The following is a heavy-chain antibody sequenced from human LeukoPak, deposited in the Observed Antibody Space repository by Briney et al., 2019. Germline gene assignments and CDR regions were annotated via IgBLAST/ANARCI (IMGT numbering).Heavy chain of an antibody. V-gene: IGHV4-4*07. D-gene: IGHD3-9*01. CDR1: GGSISSYY. CDR3: ARDHYDILTGYGYYYYMDV. Sequence: PSETLSLTCTVSGGSISSYYWSWVRQPAGKGLEWIGRIYTSGSTNYNPSLKSRVTMSVDTSKNQFSLKLSSVTAADTAVYYCARDHYDILTGYGYYYYMDVWGKGTTVTVSS. J-gene: IGHJ6*03. CDR2: IYTSGST.